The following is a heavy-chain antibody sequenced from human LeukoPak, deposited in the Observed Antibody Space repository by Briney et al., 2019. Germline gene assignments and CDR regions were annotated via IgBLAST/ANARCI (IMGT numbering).Heavy chain of an antibody. J-gene: IGHJ4*02. CDR3: TRLIWYFDY. V-gene: IGHV3-7*01. Sequence: GGSLCLSCAASGFTFSSYWMSWVRQAPGKGLEWVANIKQDGSENYSVDSVKGRFTISRDNAKNSLYLQMNSLRAEDTAVYDCTRLIWYFDYWGQGTLVTVSS. CDR2: IKQDGSEN. D-gene: IGHD2-15*01. CDR1: GFTFSSYW.